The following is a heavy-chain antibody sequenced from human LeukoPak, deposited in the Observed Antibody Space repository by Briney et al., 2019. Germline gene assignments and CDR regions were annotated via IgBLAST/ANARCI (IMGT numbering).Heavy chain of an antibody. Sequence: SETLSLTCTVSGGSISSYYWSWIRQPPGKGLEWIGYIYYSGSTSYNPSLKSRVTISIDTSKNQFSLRLSSVAAADTAVYFCARGLSRTRRESDYWGQGILVTVSS. D-gene: IGHD3-10*01. CDR2: IYYSGST. CDR1: GGSISSYY. J-gene: IGHJ4*02. V-gene: IGHV4-59*01. CDR3: ARGLSRTRRESDY.